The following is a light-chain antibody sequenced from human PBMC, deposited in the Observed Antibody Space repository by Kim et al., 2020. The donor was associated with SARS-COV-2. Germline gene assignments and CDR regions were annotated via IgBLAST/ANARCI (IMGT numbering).Light chain of an antibody. V-gene: IGKV1-39*01. CDR1: QSISTY. CDR2: GAT. J-gene: IGKJ5*01. Sequence: ASVGDRITITCRASQSISTYLHWYQHKPGGVPKLLIYGATTLQSGVPSRFSGSGSETDFTLTITSLQPEDFATYYCQQSFSTPITFGQGTRLEIK. CDR3: QQSFSTPIT.